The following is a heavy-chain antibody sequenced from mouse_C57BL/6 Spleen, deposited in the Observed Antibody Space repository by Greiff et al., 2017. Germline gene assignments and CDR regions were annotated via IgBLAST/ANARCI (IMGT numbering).Heavy chain of an antibody. CDR1: GFNIKDYY. V-gene: IGHV14-2*01. D-gene: IGHD1-1*01. Sequence: VQLQHSGAELVKPGASVKLSCTASGFNIKDYYMHWVKQRPEQGLEWIGRIDPEDGDTKYAPKFQGKATITADTSSNTAYLQLSSLTSEDTAVYYCAPRLYGSSPYYFDYWGQGTTLTVSS. CDR3: APRLYGSSPYYFDY. CDR2: IDPEDGDT. J-gene: IGHJ2*01.